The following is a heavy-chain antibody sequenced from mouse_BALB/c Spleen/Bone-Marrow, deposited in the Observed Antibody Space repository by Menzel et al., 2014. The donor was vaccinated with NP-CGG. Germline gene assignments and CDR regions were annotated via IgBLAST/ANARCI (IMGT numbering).Heavy chain of an antibody. Sequence: EVQRVESGSGLVKPSQSLSLTCTVTGYSITSDYAWNWIRQFPGNKLEWMGYISYSGSTSYDPSLKSRISITRDTSKNQFFLQLNSVTTEDTATYYCARSSYFDYDGAMDYWGQGTSVTVSS. CDR3: ARSSYFDYDGAMDY. D-gene: IGHD2-4*01. CDR1: GYSITSDYA. CDR2: ISYSGST. J-gene: IGHJ4*01. V-gene: IGHV3-2*02.